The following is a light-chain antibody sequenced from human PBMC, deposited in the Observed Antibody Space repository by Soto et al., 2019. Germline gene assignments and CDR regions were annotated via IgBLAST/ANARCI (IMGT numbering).Light chain of an antibody. CDR1: QSVSSY. V-gene: IGKV3-15*01. Sequence: EILMTQSPATPSVSPGERVTLSCRASQSVSSYLAWYQQKPGQPPRLLIYGASTRATGIPARFSGSGSGTEFTLTISSLQSEDFAVYYCQQYNNWPRTFGQGTKVDIK. CDR2: GAS. CDR3: QQYNNWPRT. J-gene: IGKJ1*01.